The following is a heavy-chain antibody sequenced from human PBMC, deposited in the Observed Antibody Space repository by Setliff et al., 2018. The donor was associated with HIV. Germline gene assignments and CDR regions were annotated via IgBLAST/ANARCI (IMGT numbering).Heavy chain of an antibody. J-gene: IGHJ3*01. Sequence: GGSLRLSCAASGFTFSSYSMNWVRQAPGKGLMWVARVDTDGSGTSYADSVKGRFTISRDNAKNTLYLQMNTLRVEDTAVYYCATVFEVWGQGTMVTVSS. CDR3: ATVFEV. CDR2: VDTDGSGT. V-gene: IGHV3-74*01. CDR1: GFTFSSYS.